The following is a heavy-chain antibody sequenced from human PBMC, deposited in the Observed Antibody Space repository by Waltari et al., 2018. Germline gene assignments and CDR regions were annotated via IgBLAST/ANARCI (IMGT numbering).Heavy chain of an antibody. CDR2: SIPIFGTA. V-gene: IGHV1-69*05. Sequence: QVQLVQSGAEVKKPGSSVKVSCKASGGTFSSYAISWVRQAPGQGLEWMGVSIPIFGTANYAQKFQGRVTITTDESTSTAYMELSSLRSEDTAVYYCAGSYYYDSSGYQRPYYFDYWGQGTLVTVSS. D-gene: IGHD3-22*01. CDR3: AGSYYYDSSGYQRPYYFDY. CDR1: GGTFSSYA. J-gene: IGHJ4*02.